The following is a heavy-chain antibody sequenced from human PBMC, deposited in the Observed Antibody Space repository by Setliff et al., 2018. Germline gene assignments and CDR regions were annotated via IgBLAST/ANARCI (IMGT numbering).Heavy chain of an antibody. J-gene: IGHJ4*02. Sequence: VASVKVSCKASGYTFTNFGITWVRQAPGQGLEWMGWININNFNTKYAQKLQGRVTMTTDTSTSTAYMELRSLRSDDTAVYYCARDLGDSTMIFFDYWGQGTLVTVSS. D-gene: IGHD3-22*01. V-gene: IGHV1-18*01. CDR1: GYTFTNFG. CDR3: ARDLGDSTMIFFDY. CDR2: ININNFNT.